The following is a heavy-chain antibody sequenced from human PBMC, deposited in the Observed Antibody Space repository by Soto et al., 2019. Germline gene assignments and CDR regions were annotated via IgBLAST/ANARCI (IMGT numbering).Heavy chain of an antibody. CDR2: IWYDGSNK. CDR3: AGSREILSTLNGFDP. CDR1: GFTFSSYG. D-gene: IGHD2-15*01. V-gene: IGHV3-33*01. Sequence: GGSLRLSCAASGFTFSSYGMHWVRQAPGKGLEWVAVIWYDGSNKYYADSVKGRFTISRDNSKNTLYLQMNSLRAEDTAVYYCAGSREILSTLNGFDPWGQGTLITVSS. J-gene: IGHJ5*02.